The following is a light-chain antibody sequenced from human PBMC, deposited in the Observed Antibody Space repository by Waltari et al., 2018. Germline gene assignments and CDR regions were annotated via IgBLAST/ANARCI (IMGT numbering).Light chain of an antibody. CDR1: DSNIGAGYA. Sequence: QSVLTQPPSVSGAPGPRVIISCTGSDSNIGAGYAVPWYQQLPGAAPKLLIDGNNNRPSGVPDRFSASKSGTSVSLAITGLQTDDEADYYCQSFDSSLNGYVFGTGTQVTVL. V-gene: IGLV1-40*01. CDR2: GNN. J-gene: IGLJ1*01. CDR3: QSFDSSLNGYV.